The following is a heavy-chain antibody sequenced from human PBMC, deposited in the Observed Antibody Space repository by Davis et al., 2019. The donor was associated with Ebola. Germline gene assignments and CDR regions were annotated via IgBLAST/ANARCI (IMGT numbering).Heavy chain of an antibody. Sequence: MPGGSLRLSCTVSGGSVSSGSSYWSWIRQPPGKGLEWIGYIYYSESSNYNPSLKSRVTISVDTSKNHFSLKLSSVTAADTAVYYCARDSRWLVPGTYYYYGMDVWGQGTTVTVSS. V-gene: IGHV4-61*03. CDR2: IYYSESS. J-gene: IGHJ6*02. D-gene: IGHD6-19*01. CDR1: GGSVSSGSSY. CDR3: ARDSRWLVPGTYYYYGMDV.